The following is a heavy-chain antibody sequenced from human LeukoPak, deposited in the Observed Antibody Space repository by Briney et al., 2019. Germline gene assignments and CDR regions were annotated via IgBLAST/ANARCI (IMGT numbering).Heavy chain of an antibody. CDR3: ARDLKRGYSSGRYSWGTGSSNDY. CDR2: ISAYNGNT. Sequence: GASVKVSCKASGYTFTSYGISWVQQAPGQGLEWMGWISAYNGNTNYAQKLQGRATMTTDTSTSTAYMELRSLRSDDTAVYYCARDLKRGYSSGRYSWGTGSSNDYWGQGTLVTVSS. D-gene: IGHD6-19*01. V-gene: IGHV1-18*01. J-gene: IGHJ4*02. CDR1: GYTFTSYG.